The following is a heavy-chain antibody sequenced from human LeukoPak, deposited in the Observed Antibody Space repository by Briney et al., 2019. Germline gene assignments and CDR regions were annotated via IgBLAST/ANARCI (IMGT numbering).Heavy chain of an antibody. V-gene: IGHV4-61*01. CDR1: GGSVSSGSYY. CDR3: ARVRYSGSYYSFDY. CDR2: IYCSGST. J-gene: IGHJ4*02. Sequence: PSETLSLTCTVSGGSVSSGSYYWSWIRQPPGKGLEWIGYIYCSGSTNYNPSLKSRVTISVDTSKNQSSLKLSSVTAADTAVYYCARVRYSGSYYSFDYWGQGTLVTVSS. D-gene: IGHD1-26*01.